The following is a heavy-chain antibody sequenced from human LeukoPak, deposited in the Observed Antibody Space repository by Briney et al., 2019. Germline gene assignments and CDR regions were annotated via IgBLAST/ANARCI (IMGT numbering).Heavy chain of an antibody. J-gene: IGHJ4*02. Sequence: SETLSLTCTVSGYSISSGYYWGWIRQPPGKGLEWIGSIYHSGSTFDNPSLKSRVTISVDTSKNQFSLKLSSVTAADTAVYYCARDDYGDYGLDYWGQGTLVTVSS. V-gene: IGHV4-38-2*02. CDR3: ARDDYGDYGLDY. CDR1: GYSISSGYY. CDR2: IYHSGST. D-gene: IGHD4-17*01.